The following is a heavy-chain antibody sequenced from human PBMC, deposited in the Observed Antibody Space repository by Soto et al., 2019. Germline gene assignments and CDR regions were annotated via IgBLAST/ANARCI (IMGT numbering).Heavy chain of an antibody. CDR1: GGTFCASG. CDR3: QRANQAAMYTHYYDAIDV. V-gene: IGHV1-69*13. D-gene: IGHD5-18*01. CDR2: IAPYIGTP. J-gene: IGHJ6*02. Sequence: SVKVSCKAAGGTFCASGISWERQAPGQGLEWMGCIAPYIGTPDYADNLHGRVTITAHESTSTAYMGLSSLTSGDTAVYYCQRANQAAMYTHYYDAIDVRGQVSTVTVSS.